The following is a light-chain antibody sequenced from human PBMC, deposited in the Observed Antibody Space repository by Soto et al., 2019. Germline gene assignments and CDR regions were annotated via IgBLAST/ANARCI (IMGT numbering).Light chain of an antibody. V-gene: IGKV3-20*01. Sequence: EIVLTQSPVTLSLSPGERATLSCRASESVNSAYLAWYQHRPAQAPRLLIYGASSRATGVPDRFSGSGSGTEFTLTITTLEPEDFAVYYCQQYGSSPRTFGLGTKVDIK. CDR1: ESVNSAY. CDR3: QQYGSSPRT. J-gene: IGKJ1*01. CDR2: GAS.